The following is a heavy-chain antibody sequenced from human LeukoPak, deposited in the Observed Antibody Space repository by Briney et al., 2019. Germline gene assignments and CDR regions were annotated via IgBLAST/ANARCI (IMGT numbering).Heavy chain of an antibody. CDR2: ISGKNAI. Sequence: GGSLRLSCAASGFDFKTYEMNWVRQAPGKGLEWISYISGKNAINYADSVKGRFTISRGNTKNSLYLQMNSLRAEDTALYYCASELWFGESNALDTWGQGTVVTVSS. J-gene: IGHJ3*02. CDR3: ASELWFGESNALDT. V-gene: IGHV3-48*03. CDR1: GFDFKTYE. D-gene: IGHD3-10*01.